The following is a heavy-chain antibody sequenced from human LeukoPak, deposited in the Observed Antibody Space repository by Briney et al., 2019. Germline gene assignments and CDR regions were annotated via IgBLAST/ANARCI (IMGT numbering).Heavy chain of an antibody. J-gene: IGHJ6*03. V-gene: IGHV4-38-2*02. CDR1: GYSINSGSY. CDR3: ARMSSGWPYYYYYMDV. Sequence: SETLSLTCSVSGYSINSGSYWGWIRQPPGKGLEWIGSIYYSGSTYYNPSLKSRVTISVDTSKNQFSLKLSSVTAADTAVYYCARMSSGWPYYYYYMDVWGKGTTVTVSS. CDR2: IYYSGST. D-gene: IGHD6-19*01.